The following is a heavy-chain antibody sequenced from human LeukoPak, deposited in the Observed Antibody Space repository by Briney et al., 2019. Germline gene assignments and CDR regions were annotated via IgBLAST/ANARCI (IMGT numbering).Heavy chain of an antibody. CDR1: GYTFTSYD. J-gene: IGHJ4*02. V-gene: IGHV1-8*01. D-gene: IGHD3-22*01. Sequence: ASVKVSCKASGYTFTSYDINWVRQATGQGLEWMGWMNPNSGNTGYAQKFQGRVTMTRNTSIGTAYMELSSLRSEDTAVYYCATTRGGDYYYDSSGYWSYGYWGQGTLVTVSS. CDR3: ATTRGGDYYYDSSGYWSYGY. CDR2: MNPNSGNT.